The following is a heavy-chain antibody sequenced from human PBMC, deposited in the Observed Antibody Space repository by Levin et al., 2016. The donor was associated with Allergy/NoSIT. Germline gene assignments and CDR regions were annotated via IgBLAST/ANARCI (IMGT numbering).Heavy chain of an antibody. Sequence: WVRQAPGQGLEWMGRIIPILDTTNYAQTFQGRVTFTADKSTSTVHMELSSLRSEDTAVYYCARDTTMIAWGQGTLVTVSS. CDR2: IIPILDTT. J-gene: IGHJ5*02. CDR3: ARDTTMIA. D-gene: IGHD3-22*01. V-gene: IGHV1-69*08.